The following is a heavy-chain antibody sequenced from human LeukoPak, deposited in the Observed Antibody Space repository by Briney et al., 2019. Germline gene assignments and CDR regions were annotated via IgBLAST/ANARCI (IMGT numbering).Heavy chain of an antibody. CDR1: RFTFSSYS. V-gene: IGHV3-48*04. Sequence: GGSLRLSCAASRFTFSSYSMNWVRQAPGKGLEWLSYISYNSGTISYADSVKGRFTVSRDDAANSLYLQMTSLRVEDTAVYYCARGRLGGHFNWMPSPPDYWGQGTLVTVSS. J-gene: IGHJ4*02. CDR2: ISYNSGTI. D-gene: IGHD3-9*01. CDR3: ARGRLGGHFNWMPSPPDY.